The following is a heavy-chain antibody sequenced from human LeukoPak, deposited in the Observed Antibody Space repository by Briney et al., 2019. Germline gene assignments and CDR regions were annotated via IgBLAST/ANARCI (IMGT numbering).Heavy chain of an antibody. CDR3: ARLRAHYDILTGYYPRQFDY. CDR1: GGSFIGYD. J-gene: IGHJ4*02. Sequence: SETLSLTCAVYGGSFIGYDWTWIRQPPGKGLEWIGEINHSGGTNYNPSLKSRVTISVDTSKNQFSLKLSSVTAADTAVYYCARLRAHYDILTGYYPRQFDYWGQGTLVTVSS. CDR2: INHSGGT. D-gene: IGHD3-9*01. V-gene: IGHV4-34*01.